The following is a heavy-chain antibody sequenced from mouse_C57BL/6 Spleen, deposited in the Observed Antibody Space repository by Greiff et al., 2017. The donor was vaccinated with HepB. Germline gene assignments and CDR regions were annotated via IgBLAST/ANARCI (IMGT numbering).Heavy chain of an antibody. V-gene: IGHV7-3*01. D-gene: IGHD4-1*01. J-gene: IGHJ2*01. Sequence: EVQRVESGGGLVQPGGSLSLSCAASGFTFTDYYMSWVRQPPGKALEWLGFIRNKANGYTTEYSASVKGRFTISRDNSQSILYLQMNALRAEDSATYYCARLTGDYFDYWGQGTTLTVSS. CDR1: GFTFTDYY. CDR2: IRNKANGYTT. CDR3: ARLTGDYFDY.